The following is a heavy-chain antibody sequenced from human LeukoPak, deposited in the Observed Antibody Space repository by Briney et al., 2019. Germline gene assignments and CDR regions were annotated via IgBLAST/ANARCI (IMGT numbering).Heavy chain of an antibody. CDR2: IYYSGST. Sequence: KPSETLSLTCTVYGGSISSYYWSWIRQPPGKGLEWIGYIYYSGSTNYNPSLKSRVTISVDTSKHQFSLKLSSVTARDTAVYYCARLGRSSWLAYYFDYWGQGTLVTVSS. D-gene: IGHD6-13*01. CDR3: ARLGRSSWLAYYFDY. CDR1: GGSISSYY. J-gene: IGHJ4*02. V-gene: IGHV4-59*08.